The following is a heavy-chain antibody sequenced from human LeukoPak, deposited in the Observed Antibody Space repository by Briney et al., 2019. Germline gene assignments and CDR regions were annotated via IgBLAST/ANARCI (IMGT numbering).Heavy chain of an antibody. CDR2: ISNDGRVK. CDR1: GFTFSSYG. CDR3: ARALFPVVPTAYNWFDP. V-gene: IGHV3-30*03. Sequence: GGSLRLSCAASGFTFSSYGMHWVRQAPGKGLEWVAVISNDGRVKYYADSAKGRFTISRDNSKSTLCLQMDSLRAEDTALYYCARALFPVVPTAYNWFDPWGQGTLVTVSS. D-gene: IGHD2-2*01. J-gene: IGHJ5*02.